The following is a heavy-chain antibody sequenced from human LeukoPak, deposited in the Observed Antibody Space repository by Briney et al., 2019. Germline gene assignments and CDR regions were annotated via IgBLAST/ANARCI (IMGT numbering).Heavy chain of an antibody. V-gene: IGHV3-23*01. CDR1: DCTFSNYA. CDR2: SSGSGRNK. J-gene: IGHJ4*02. CDR3: GKGAEDRGGGYYFDY. Sequence: GGSLRLSCAASDCTFSNYAMRWGRQAPGKGREGGSFSSGSGRNKHPVDSVKGRFTIYRDNYKSKLYLNMNSLRAADTAVYYCGKGAEDRGGGYYFDYWGQGTLVTVSS. D-gene: IGHD3-16*01.